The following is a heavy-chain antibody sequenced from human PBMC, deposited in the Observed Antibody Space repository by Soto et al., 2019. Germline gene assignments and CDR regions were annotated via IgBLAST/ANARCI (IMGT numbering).Heavy chain of an antibody. Sequence: ASVKVSCEASGYIFTGFYIHWLRQAPGLGLEWMGSINPISGVTNFSLKFQGRVTMTRDTSITSAYSTAYMELSSLRSDDTAVYYCARTTSFRSFQALDYWGQGTLVTVSS. J-gene: IGHJ4*02. CDR3: ARTTSFRSFQALDY. CDR1: GYIFTGFY. V-gene: IGHV1-2*02. CDR2: INPISGVT. D-gene: IGHD4-17*01.